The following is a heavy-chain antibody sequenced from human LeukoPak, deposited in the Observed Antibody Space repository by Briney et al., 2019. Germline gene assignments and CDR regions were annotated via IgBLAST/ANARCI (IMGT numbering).Heavy chain of an antibody. CDR1: GYSFTSYW. D-gene: IGHD6-13*01. V-gene: IGHV5-51*01. J-gene: IGHJ5*02. CDR3: ASHVAATGNWFDP. CDR2: IYPGDSDT. Sequence: GESLKISGKGSGYSFTSYWIGWVRQMPGKGLEWMGIIYPGDSDTRYSPSFQGQVTISADKSISTAYLQWSSLKASDTAMYYCASHVAATGNWFDPWGQGTLVIVSS.